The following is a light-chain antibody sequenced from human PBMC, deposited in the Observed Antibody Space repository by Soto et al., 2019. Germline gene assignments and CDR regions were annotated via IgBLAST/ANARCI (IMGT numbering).Light chain of an antibody. CDR3: QQYGSSGYT. Sequence: EIVLTQSPGTLSLSPGERATLSCRASQSVSSSYLAWYQQKPGEAPRLLIYGASSRATGIPARFSGSGSGTDFTLTISSLEPEDFAVYYCQQYGSSGYTFGQGTKLEIK. J-gene: IGKJ2*01. CDR1: QSVSSSY. V-gene: IGKV3-20*01. CDR2: GAS.